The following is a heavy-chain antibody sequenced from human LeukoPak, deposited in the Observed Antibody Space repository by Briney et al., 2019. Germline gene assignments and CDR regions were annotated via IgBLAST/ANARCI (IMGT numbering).Heavy chain of an antibody. CDR1: GVSFSGYY. V-gene: IGHV4-34*01. D-gene: IGHD3-22*01. CDR3: ARVYAPYYYDSSGYFGY. J-gene: IGHJ4*02. CDR2: INHGGST. Sequence: SETLSLTCAVYGVSFSGYYWSWIRQPPGKGLEWVGEINHGGSTNYTPSLKGRFTISVDTSKNQFSLKLSSVTAADTAVYYCARVYAPYYYDSSGYFGYWGQGTLVTVSS.